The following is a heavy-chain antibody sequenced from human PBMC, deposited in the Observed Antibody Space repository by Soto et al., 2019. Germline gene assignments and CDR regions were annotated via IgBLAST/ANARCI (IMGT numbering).Heavy chain of an antibody. J-gene: IGHJ3*02. CDR1: GASISSYY. Sequence: ETVSLACTVSGASISSYYWSWIRQPPGKGLEWIGYIYYSGNANYNPSLKSRVTISVDTSKTQFSLKLSSVTAADTAVYYCERGRLRFGYSSRTSDFEMWGQGT. CDR2: IYYSGNA. CDR3: ERGRLRFGYSSRTSDFEM. V-gene: IGHV4-59*01. D-gene: IGHD5-18*01.